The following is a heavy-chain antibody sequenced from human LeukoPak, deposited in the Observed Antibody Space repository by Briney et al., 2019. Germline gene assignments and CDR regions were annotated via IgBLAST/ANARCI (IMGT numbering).Heavy chain of an antibody. CDR1: GGSFSGYY. CDR3: ARMYDRSGYYYPFDY. D-gene: IGHD3-22*01. Sequence: PSETLSLTCAVYGGSFSGYYWSWIRQPPGKGLEWIGEINHSGSTNYNPSLKSRVTISVDTSKNHFSLKLTSVTAADTAVYYCARMYDRSGYYYPFDYWGQGTLVTVSS. J-gene: IGHJ4*02. CDR2: INHSGST. V-gene: IGHV4-34*01.